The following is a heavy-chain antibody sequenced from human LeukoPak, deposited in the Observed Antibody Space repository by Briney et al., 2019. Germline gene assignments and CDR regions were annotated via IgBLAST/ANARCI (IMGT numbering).Heavy chain of an antibody. V-gene: IGHV3-7*01. CDR1: GFTFSSYW. J-gene: IGHJ4*02. Sequence: PGGSLRLSCAASGFTFSSYWMSWVRQAPGKGLEWVANIKQDGSEKYYVDSVKGRFTISRDNAKNSLYLQMNSLRAEDTAVYYCARGFDTYYDILTGKFDYWGQGTLVTVSS. CDR3: ARGFDTYYDILTGKFDY. D-gene: IGHD3-9*01. CDR2: IKQDGSEK.